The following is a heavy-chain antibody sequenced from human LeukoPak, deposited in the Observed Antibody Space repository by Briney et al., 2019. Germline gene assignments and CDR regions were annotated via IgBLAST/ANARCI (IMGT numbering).Heavy chain of an antibody. CDR3: ARAVRYTFNWFDP. CDR1: GYTFTGYY. J-gene: IGHJ5*02. V-gene: IGHV1-2*02. D-gene: IGHD1-14*01. Sequence: ASVKVSCKASGYTFTGYYMHWVRQAPGQGLEWMGWNNPNSGGTNYAQKFQGRVTMTRDTSISTAYMELSRLRSDDTAVYYCARAVRYTFNWFDPWGQGTLVTVSS. CDR2: NNPNSGGT.